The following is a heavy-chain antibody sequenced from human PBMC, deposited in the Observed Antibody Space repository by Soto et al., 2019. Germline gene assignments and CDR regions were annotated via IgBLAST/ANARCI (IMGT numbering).Heavy chain of an antibody. Sequence: ASVKVSCKASGYTFTSYYMHWVRQAPGQGLEWMGIINPSGGSTSYAQKFQGRVTMTRDTSTSTVYMELSSLRSEDTAVYYCATMLEIEPFPDAFDIWGQGTMVTVSS. J-gene: IGHJ3*02. D-gene: IGHD2-8*01. CDR1: GYTFTSYY. V-gene: IGHV1-46*01. CDR2: INPSGGST. CDR3: ATMLEIEPFPDAFDI.